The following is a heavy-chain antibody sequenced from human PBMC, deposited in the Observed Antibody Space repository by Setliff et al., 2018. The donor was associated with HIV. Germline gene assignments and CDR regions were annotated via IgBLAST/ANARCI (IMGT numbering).Heavy chain of an antibody. CDR3: ARGGVYYYDSSGWSMDY. V-gene: IGHV1-69*13. J-gene: IGHJ4*02. CDR2: IIPVFGTT. Sequence: SVKVSCKASGGTFSSYAISWVRQAPGQGLDWMGGIIPVFGTTNYAQKFQGRVTITADESTSTAYMELGSLRSEDTAVYYCARGGVYYYDSSGWSMDYWGQGTLVTVSS. CDR1: GGTFSSYA. D-gene: IGHD3-22*01.